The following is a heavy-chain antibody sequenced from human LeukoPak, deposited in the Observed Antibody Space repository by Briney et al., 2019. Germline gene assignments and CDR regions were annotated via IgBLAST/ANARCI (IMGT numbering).Heavy chain of an antibody. V-gene: IGHV4-59*01. CDR2: IQYSGST. Sequence: PSETLSLTCTVSGGSINSYYWSWIRQPPGKGLEWIGYIQYSGSTKYNSSFKSRVTISVDMSKNQFSLKLSSVTAADTAVYYCARDATFSTNYYDSSGYQQYYFDYWGQGILVTVSS. CDR1: GGSINSYY. D-gene: IGHD3-22*01. J-gene: IGHJ4*02. CDR3: ARDATFSTNYYDSSGYQQYYFDY.